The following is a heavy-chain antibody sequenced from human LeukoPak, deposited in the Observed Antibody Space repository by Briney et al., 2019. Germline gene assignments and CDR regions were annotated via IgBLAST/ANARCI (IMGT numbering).Heavy chain of an antibody. CDR3: ARRLYGSGTLKDWFDP. CDR2: IYYSGST. J-gene: IGHJ5*02. V-gene: IGHV4-39*01. CDR1: GGSISSGSYY. Sequence: PSETLSLTCTVSGGSISSGSYYWGWIRQPPGKGLEWIGSIYYSGSTYYNPSLKSRVTISVDTSKNQFSLKLSSVTAADTAVYYCARRLYGSGTLKDWFDPWGQGTLVTVSS. D-gene: IGHD3-10*01.